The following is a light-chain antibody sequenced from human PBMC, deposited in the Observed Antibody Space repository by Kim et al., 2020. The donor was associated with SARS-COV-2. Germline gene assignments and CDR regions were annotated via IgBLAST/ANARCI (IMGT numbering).Light chain of an antibody. V-gene: IGKV3-15*01. CDR3: QQFYNWPPIT. CDR2: GAS. J-gene: IGKJ5*01. CDR1: QSVSTN. Sequence: SQGERATLSCRDSQSVSTNLAWDQQKPGQAPGLLLYGASTRATGIPARFSGSGSGTEFTLTISSLKSEDSAVYYCQQFYNWPPITFGQGTRLEIK.